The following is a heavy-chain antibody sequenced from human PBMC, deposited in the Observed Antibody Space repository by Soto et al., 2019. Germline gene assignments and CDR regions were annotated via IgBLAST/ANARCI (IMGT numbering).Heavy chain of an antibody. CDR3: ARDVGPITIFGEALSGYFDF. CDR2: IKQDGSER. CDR1: GFSFGTYW. D-gene: IGHD3-3*01. V-gene: IGHV3-7*03. Sequence: PGGSLRLSCAVSGFSFGTYWMSWVRQAPGKGLEWLASIKQDGSERYYLDSVKGRFTISRDNAKDSLSLPMNSLRGEDTAFYYCARDVGPITIFGEALSGYFDFWGQGTLVTVSS. J-gene: IGHJ4*02.